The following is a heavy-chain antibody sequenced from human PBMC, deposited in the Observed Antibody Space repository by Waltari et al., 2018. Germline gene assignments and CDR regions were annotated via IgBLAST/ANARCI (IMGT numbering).Heavy chain of an antibody. J-gene: IGHJ4*02. CDR2: INPKTGGT. Sequence: QVQLVQSGAEVKKPGASVKVSCKASGYTFTAYYMHWVRLAPGQGLEWMGWINPKTGGTRIAQKFQGSVTVTSDASITTGYMELTSLRSDDTTLYYCARVIYSSGWNPSDFWGQGTLVTVSS. CDR3: ARVIYSSGWNPSDF. CDR1: GYTFTAYY. V-gene: IGHV1-2*02. D-gene: IGHD6-19*01.